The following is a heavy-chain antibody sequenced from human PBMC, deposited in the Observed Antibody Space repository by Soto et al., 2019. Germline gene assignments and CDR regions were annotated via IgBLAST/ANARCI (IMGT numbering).Heavy chain of an antibody. Sequence: QVQLVQSGAEVKKPGSSVKVSCKASGGTFSSYAISWVRQAPGQGLEWMGGIIPIFGTANYAQKFQGRVTITADESTSTAYMELSSLRSEDTAVYYCAREGYRRFLAWRYGMDVWGQGTTVTVSS. CDR1: GGTFSSYA. CDR3: AREGYRRFLAWRYGMDV. D-gene: IGHD3-3*01. CDR2: IIPIFGTA. J-gene: IGHJ6*02. V-gene: IGHV1-69*01.